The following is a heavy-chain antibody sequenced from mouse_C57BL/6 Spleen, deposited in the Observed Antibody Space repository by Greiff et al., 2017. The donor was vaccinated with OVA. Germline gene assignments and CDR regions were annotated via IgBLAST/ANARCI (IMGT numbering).Heavy chain of an antibody. D-gene: IGHD2-13*01. CDR2: IDPSDSYT. CDR1: GYTFTSYW. V-gene: IGHV1-69*01. CDR3: ARDEGDYTWCAY. J-gene: IGHJ3*01. Sequence: QVQLQQPGAELVMPGASVKLSCKASGYTFTSYWMHWVKQRPGQGLEWIGEIDPSDSYTNYNQKFKGKSTLTVDKSSSTAYMQLRSLTSEDSAVYYCARDEGDYTWCAYRGEGALVTVSA.